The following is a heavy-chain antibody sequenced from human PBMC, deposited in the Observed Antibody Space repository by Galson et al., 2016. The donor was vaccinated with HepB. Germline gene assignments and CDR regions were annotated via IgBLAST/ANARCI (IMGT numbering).Heavy chain of an antibody. V-gene: IGHV3-21*01. CDR1: GFTFHAYS. Sequence: SLRLSCAASGFTFHAYSMTWVRQAPGKGLEWVSSISADSSYISYAASLKGRFTISRDNTKNSLFLRMNSLRAEDTAVYFCGRFISGVDYWGQGALVTVSS. D-gene: IGHD3-10*01. CDR2: ISADSSYI. CDR3: GRFISGVDY. J-gene: IGHJ4*02.